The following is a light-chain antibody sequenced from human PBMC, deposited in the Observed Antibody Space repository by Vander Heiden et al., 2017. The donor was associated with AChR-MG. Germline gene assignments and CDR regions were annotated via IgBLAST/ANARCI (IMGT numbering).Light chain of an antibody. CDR1: TGPVTNDRY. CDR3: LLSYSGGRDV. J-gene: IGLJ1*01. CDR2: DTG. Sequence: QAVVTQEPSLTVSPGGTVTITCGSSTGPVTNDRYPYWFQQKPGQAPMILIYDTGNKYSGTPARFAGSLLGGKAALTLSGAQPEDEADYYCLLSYSGGRDVFGPGTKVTGL. V-gene: IGLV7-46*01.